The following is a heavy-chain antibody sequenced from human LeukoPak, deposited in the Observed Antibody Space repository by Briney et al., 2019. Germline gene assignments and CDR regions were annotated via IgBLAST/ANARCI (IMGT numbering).Heavy chain of an antibody. V-gene: IGHV4-34*01. J-gene: IGHJ4*02. CDR2: INHSGST. D-gene: IGHD6-19*01. Sequence: PSETLSLTCAVYGGSFSGYYWSWIRQPPGKGLEWIGEINHSGSTNYNPSLKSRVTISVDKSKNQFSLKMSSVTAADTAVYYCTRAPPYGSGWSKGVLDYWGQGTLVTVSS. CDR1: GGSFSGYY. CDR3: TRAPPYGSGWSKGVLDY.